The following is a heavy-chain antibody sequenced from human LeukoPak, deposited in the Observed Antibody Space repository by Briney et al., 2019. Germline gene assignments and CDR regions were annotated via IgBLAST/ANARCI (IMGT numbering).Heavy chain of an antibody. V-gene: IGHV3-15*01. Sequence: GGSLRLSCAASGFTFSDAWMSWVRQAPGKGLEWVGRIKSKTDGGTTDYAAHVKGRFTISRDDTKNTLYLQMNSLKTEDTAVYYCTTAYCSSTSCYHYYYYYGMDVWGQGTTGTVSS. CDR2: IKSKTDGGTT. D-gene: IGHD2-2*01. CDR1: GFTFSDAW. CDR3: TTAYCSSTSCYHYYYYYGMDV. J-gene: IGHJ6*02.